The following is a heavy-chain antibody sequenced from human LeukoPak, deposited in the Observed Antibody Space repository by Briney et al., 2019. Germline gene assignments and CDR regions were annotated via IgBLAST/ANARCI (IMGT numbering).Heavy chain of an antibody. Sequence: PSETLSLTCTVSGGSISSYYWSWIRQPPGKGLEWIGYIYYSGSTNYNPALKSRVIISVDTSKNQFSLKLSSVTAADTAVYYCARREVAFFDYWGQGTLVTVSS. CDR2: IYYSGST. D-gene: IGHD1-26*01. CDR3: ARREVAFFDY. V-gene: IGHV4-59*08. J-gene: IGHJ4*02. CDR1: GGSISSYY.